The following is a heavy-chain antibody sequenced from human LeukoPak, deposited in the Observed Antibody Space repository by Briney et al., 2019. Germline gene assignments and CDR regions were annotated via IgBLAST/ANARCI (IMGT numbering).Heavy chain of an antibody. J-gene: IGHJ4*02. V-gene: IGHV1-2*02. Sequence: ASVKVSCKASGYTITDYYMHWVRQAPGQGLEWMGWINPNSGDTIYAQKFQGRVTMTRDTSISTAYMELRRLRSDDTAVYYCARDRASTVVTPTFDYWGQGTLVTVSS. D-gene: IGHD4-23*01. CDR2: INPNSGDT. CDR3: ARDRASTVVTPTFDY. CDR1: GYTITDYY.